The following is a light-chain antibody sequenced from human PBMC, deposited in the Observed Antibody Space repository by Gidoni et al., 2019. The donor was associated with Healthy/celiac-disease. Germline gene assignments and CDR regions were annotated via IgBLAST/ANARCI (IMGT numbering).Light chain of an antibody. J-gene: IGKJ5*01. V-gene: IGKV3-20*01. CDR3: QQYGSSPIT. Sequence: EIVLTQSPGTLSLSPGARATLSCRASQSVSSSYLAWYQQKHGQAPRLLIYGASSRATGIPDRFSGSGSGTDFTLTISRLEPEDFAVYYCQQYGSSPITFXQXTRLEIK. CDR1: QSVSSSY. CDR2: GAS.